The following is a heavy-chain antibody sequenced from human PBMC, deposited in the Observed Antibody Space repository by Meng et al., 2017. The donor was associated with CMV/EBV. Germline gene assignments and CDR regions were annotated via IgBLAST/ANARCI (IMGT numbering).Heavy chain of an antibody. CDR3: ARGWRPGSYFDY. J-gene: IGHJ4*02. Sequence: QGQLTQVGPCLLQPSGALSLSGAVYGGSFSCYYWSWIRQPPVKGLEWIGEINHSGSTNYNPSLKSRVTISVDTSKNQFSLKLSSVTAADTAVYYCARGWRPGSYFDYWGQGTLVTVSS. V-gene: IGHV4-34*01. D-gene: IGHD3-10*01. CDR2: INHSGST. CDR1: GGSFSCYY.